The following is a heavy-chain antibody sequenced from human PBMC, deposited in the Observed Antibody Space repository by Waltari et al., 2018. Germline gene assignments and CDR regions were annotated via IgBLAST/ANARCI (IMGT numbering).Heavy chain of an antibody. J-gene: IGHJ3*02. CDR2: IIPILGTA. Sequence: QVQLVQSGAEVKKPGSSVKVSCKASGGTFSSYAISWVRQAPGQGLEWMGGIIPILGTANNAQKCQGRVTSTADETTSTAYMELSSLRSEDTAVYYCARPQAVGATSGAFDSWGQGTMVTVSS. V-gene: IGHV1-69*01. CDR1: GGTFSSYA. D-gene: IGHD1-26*01. CDR3: ARPQAVGATSGAFDS.